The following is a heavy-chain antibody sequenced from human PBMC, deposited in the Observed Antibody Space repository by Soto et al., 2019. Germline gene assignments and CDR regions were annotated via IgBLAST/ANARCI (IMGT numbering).Heavy chain of an antibody. V-gene: IGHV3-64*01. CDR1: GFTFSSYA. D-gene: IGHD3-3*01. Sequence: EVQLVESGGGLVQPRGSLRLSCAASGFTFSSYAMHWVRQAPGKGLEYVSAISSNGGSTYYANSVKGRFTISRDNSKNTLYLQMGSLRAEDMAVYYCARAYVLRFLEWLPDYYYYYMDVWGKGTTVTVSS. J-gene: IGHJ6*03. CDR2: ISSNGGST. CDR3: ARAYVLRFLEWLPDYYYYYMDV.